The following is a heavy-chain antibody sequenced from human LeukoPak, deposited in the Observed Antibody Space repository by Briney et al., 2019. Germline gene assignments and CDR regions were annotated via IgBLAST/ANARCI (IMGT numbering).Heavy chain of an antibody. CDR3: ASSGYSSSWYGNY. J-gene: IGHJ4*02. Sequence: SETLSLTCTVSGGSISSYYWNWIRQPPGKGLEWIGYIYYSGSTNYNPSLKSRVTISVDTSKNQFSLKLSSVTAADTAVYYCASSGYSSSWYGNYWGQGTLVTVSS. CDR2: IYYSGST. V-gene: IGHV4-59*01. CDR1: GGSISSYY. D-gene: IGHD6-13*01.